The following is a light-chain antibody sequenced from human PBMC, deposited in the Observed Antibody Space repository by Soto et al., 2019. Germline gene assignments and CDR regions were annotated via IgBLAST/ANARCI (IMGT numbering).Light chain of an antibody. Sequence: QSVLTQPPSVSAALGQKVSISCSGTSSNIGNKYVSWYQQLPGTAPKLLIYENNKRPSGIPDRFSGSKSGTSATLDITGLQSGDEAEYYCGTWDSSLSGGVFGGGTKLTVL. CDR1: SSNIGNKY. CDR2: ENN. V-gene: IGLV1-51*02. J-gene: IGLJ2*01. CDR3: GTWDSSLSGGV.